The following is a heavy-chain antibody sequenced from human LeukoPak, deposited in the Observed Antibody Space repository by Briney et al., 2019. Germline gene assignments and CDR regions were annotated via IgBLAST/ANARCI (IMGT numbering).Heavy chain of an antibody. CDR3: TTDRRWLQLSDY. V-gene: IGHV3-15*07. CDR1: GFTCSNAW. CDR2: IKSKPDGGTT. J-gene: IGHJ4*02. D-gene: IGHD5-24*01. Sequence: GGSLRLSCAASGFTCSNAWMNWVRQAPGKGLEWVGRIKSKPDGGTTDYAAPVKGRFTISRDDSKNTLYLQMNSLKTEDTAVYYCTTDRRWLQLSDYWGQGTLVTVSS.